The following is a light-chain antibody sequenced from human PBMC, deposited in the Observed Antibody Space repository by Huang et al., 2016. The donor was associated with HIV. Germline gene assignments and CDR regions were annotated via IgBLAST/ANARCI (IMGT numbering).Light chain of an antibody. CDR2: GGS. J-gene: IGKJ3*01. CDR1: QSVGGN. Sequence: ELVMTQSPAILSVSPGERATLSCTASQSVGGNVAWYQQKPGQAPRLLIYGGSTRATGIPARFSGGGSGTDFVLTISSLQPEDFAVYYCQQYDNWLGTFGPGTKVDSK. V-gene: IGKV3-15*01. CDR3: QQYDNWLGT.